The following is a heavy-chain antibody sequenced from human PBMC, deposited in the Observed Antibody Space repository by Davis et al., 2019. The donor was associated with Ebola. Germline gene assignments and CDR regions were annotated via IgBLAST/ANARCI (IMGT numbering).Heavy chain of an antibody. CDR3: ARVVLWWDDDAGGPTSYYFDL. D-gene: IGHD2-8*02. V-gene: IGHV3-23*01. J-gene: IGHJ4*02. Sequence: PGGSLRLSCAASGFTFSNAWMNWVRQAPGRGLEWVSRLGGSGCTVDYGDSVRGRFTVSRDNSKNTLYLQMNALSADDTATYYCARVVLWWDDDAGGPTSYYFDLWGQGALVTVSS. CDR2: LGGSGCTV. CDR1: GFTFSNAW.